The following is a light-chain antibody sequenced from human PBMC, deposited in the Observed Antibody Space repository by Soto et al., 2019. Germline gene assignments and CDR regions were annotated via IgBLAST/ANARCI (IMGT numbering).Light chain of an antibody. CDR3: QQYNSYWT. CDR2: KAS. CDR1: QSISSW. V-gene: IGKV1-5*03. Sequence: DIQMTQSPSTLSASVGDRVTTTCRASQSISSWLAWYQQKPGKAPKLLIYKASILESGVPSRFSGSGSGTVFTLTISGLQPDDFATYYCQQYNSYWTFGQGTKVEIK. J-gene: IGKJ1*01.